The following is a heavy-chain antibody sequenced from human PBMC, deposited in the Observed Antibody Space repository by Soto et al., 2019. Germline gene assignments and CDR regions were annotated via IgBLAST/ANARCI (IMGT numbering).Heavy chain of an antibody. CDR3: ARETLSYGSALDV. D-gene: IGHD3-16*01. V-gene: IGHV3-43*01. Sequence: SCKASGDTCTENQIHWVRQAPGKGLEWVSLITWNGANTYYADSVKGRFTISRDGTTKSVSLQMTSLKREDTGLYYCARETLSYGSALDVWGQGTTVTVSS. CDR1: GDTCTENQ. CDR2: ITWNGANT. J-gene: IGHJ6*02.